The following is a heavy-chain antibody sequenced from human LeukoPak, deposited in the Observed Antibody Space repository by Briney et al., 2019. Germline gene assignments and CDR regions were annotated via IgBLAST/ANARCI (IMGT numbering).Heavy chain of an antibody. CDR1: GFTFNTYA. J-gene: IGHJ4*02. D-gene: IGHD2-15*01. CDR3: AKGKGSSSSSIDW. Sequence: GSLRLSCAASGFTFNTYAMSWVRQAPGKGLEWVSAISGSAGSTYYADSVKGRFAISRDNSKNILYLQIHSLRAEDTAVYYCAKGKGSSSSSIDWWGQGTLVTVSS. CDR2: ISGSAGST. V-gene: IGHV3-23*01.